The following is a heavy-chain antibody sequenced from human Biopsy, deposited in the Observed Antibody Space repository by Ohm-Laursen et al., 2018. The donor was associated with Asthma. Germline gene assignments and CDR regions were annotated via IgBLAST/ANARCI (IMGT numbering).Heavy chain of an antibody. V-gene: IGHV2-70*04. CDR1: GFSLSSSGAN. Sequence: TQTLTLTRSFSGFSLSSSGANVNWIRQPPGKALEWLARIDWEEDKFYSTSLRTRLTIFKGSSEDQVVLTMTNMGPVDTATYYCTRHNDYWGPGILVTVSS. CDR2: IDWEEDK. CDR3: TRHNDY. D-gene: IGHD1-14*01. J-gene: IGHJ4*02.